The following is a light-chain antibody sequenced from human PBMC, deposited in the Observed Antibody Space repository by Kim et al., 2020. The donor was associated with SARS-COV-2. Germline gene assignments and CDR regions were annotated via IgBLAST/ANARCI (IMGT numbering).Light chain of an antibody. J-gene: IGLJ2*01. CDR1: KLGDKY. Sequence: SYELTQPPSVSVSPGQTASITCSGDKLGDKYAYGYQQKPGQSPVVVIYQDNKRPSGIPERFSGSNSGNTATLTISGTQAMDEADYYCQAWDSRSYVVFGGGTKLTVL. CDR2: QDN. CDR3: QAWDSRSYVV. V-gene: IGLV3-1*01.